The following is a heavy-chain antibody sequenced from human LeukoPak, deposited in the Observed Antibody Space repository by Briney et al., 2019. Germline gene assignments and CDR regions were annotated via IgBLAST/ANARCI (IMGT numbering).Heavy chain of an antibody. CDR1: GFTFTTYG. D-gene: IGHD6-13*01. CDR3: AKRGHYSLNWYHYFDY. CDR2: IASNGGSQ. J-gene: IGHJ4*02. Sequence: GGSLTLSCAASGFTFTTYGLHWVSQAPGKGLESVAAIASNGGSQYYADSVKGRFTISRDNSKNTLFLQMNSLRPDDTAVYYCAKRGHYSLNWYHYFDYWGQGTLVTVSS. V-gene: IGHV3-30*18.